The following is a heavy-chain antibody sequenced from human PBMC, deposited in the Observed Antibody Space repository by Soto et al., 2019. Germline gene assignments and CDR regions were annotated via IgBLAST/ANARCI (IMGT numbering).Heavy chain of an antibody. D-gene: IGHD4-17*01. CDR3: ARNSRYGQPFHY. CDR1: GGSFSGYY. CDR2: INHSGST. V-gene: IGHV4-34*01. Sequence: TSETLSLTCAVYGGSFSGYYWSWIRQPPGKGLEWIGEINHSGSTNYNPSLKSRVTISVDTSKNQFSLKLSSVTAADTAVYYCARNSRYGQPFHYWGQGTLVTVSS. J-gene: IGHJ4*02.